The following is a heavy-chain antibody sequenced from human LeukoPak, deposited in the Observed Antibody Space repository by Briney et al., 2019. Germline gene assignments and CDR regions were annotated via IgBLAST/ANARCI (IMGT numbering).Heavy chain of an antibody. CDR3: ARWRGAQSEFEY. D-gene: IGHD3-3*01. CDR1: GFTFSTYW. V-gene: IGHV3-7*01. CDR2: IKQDGSEK. J-gene: IGHJ4*02. Sequence: GGSLRLSCTASGFTFSTYWMSWVRQAPGKGLECVASIKQDGSEKEYVDSVKGRFTISRDKAKNSLYLQMISLRAEDTAVYYCARWRGAQSEFEYWGQGTLVTVSS.